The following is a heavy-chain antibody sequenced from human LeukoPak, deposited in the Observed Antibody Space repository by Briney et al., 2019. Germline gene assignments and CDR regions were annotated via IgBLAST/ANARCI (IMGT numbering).Heavy chain of an antibody. Sequence: GRSLRLSCAASGFTFSSYGLHWVRQAPGKGLEWVAVISYDGSNKYYADSVKGRFTISRDNSKNTLYLQMNSLRAEDTAVYYCAKGIQLWSWGYYFDYWGQGTLVTVSS. V-gene: IGHV3-30*18. CDR2: ISYDGSNK. CDR3: AKGIQLWSWGYYFDY. CDR1: GFTFSSYG. D-gene: IGHD5-18*01. J-gene: IGHJ4*02.